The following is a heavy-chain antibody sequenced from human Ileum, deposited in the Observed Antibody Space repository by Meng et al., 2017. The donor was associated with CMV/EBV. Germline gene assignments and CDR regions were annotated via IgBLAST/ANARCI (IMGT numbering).Heavy chain of an antibody. CDR1: GGSISSGGYY. D-gene: IGHD2-2*01. J-gene: IGHJ4*02. Sequence: CPVSGGSISSGGYYWSWIRQHPGKGLEWIGYIYYSGSTYYNPSLKSRVAISVDTSKNQLSLKLSSVTAADTAVYYCARSSSTSCYRAWGQGTPVTVSS. CDR3: ARSSSTSCYRA. V-gene: IGHV4-31*03. CDR2: IYYSGST.